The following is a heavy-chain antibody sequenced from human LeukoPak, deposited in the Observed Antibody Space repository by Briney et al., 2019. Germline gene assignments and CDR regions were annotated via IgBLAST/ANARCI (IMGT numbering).Heavy chain of an antibody. Sequence: GGSLRLSCAASGFTFSSYEMNWVRQAPGKGLEWVSFISRSGETKYYADSVKGRFTISRDNAKNSLYLQMNSLRVEDTAVYYCTRDPRNLDYWGQGTLVTVSS. V-gene: IGHV3-48*03. CDR1: GFTFSSYE. D-gene: IGHD1-14*01. J-gene: IGHJ4*02. CDR2: ISRSGETK. CDR3: TRDPRNLDY.